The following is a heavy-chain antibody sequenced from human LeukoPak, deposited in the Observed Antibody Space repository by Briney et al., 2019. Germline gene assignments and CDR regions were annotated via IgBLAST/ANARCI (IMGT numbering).Heavy chain of an antibody. Sequence: SQTLSLTCAISGDNVSSNSAAWNWIRQSPSRGLEWLGRTYYRSKWHNNYAVSVKSRITINPDTSKNQFSLQPNSVTPEDTAVYYCARDPAGDVGFDYWGQGTLVTVSS. CDR3: ARDPAGDVGFDY. CDR1: GDNVSSNSAA. J-gene: IGHJ4*02. V-gene: IGHV6-1*01. D-gene: IGHD7-27*01. CDR2: TYYRSKWHN.